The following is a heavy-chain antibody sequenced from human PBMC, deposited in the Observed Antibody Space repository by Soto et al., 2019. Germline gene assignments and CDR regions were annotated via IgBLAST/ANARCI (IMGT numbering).Heavy chain of an antibody. V-gene: IGHV1-45*02. CDR2: ITPFNGNT. Sequence: SVKVSCKGSGHTFTYVYLHWVRQAPGQALEWMGWITPFNGNTKYAQKFQDRVTFTGDTSLSTAYMELSSLRSDDTAMFYCASGRYDASGYFDYWGQGTLVTVSS. J-gene: IGHJ4*02. D-gene: IGHD3-22*01. CDR1: GHTFTYVY. CDR3: ASGRYDASGYFDY.